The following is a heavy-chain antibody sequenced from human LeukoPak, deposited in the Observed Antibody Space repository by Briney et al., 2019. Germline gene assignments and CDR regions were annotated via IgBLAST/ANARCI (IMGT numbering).Heavy chain of an antibody. CDR1: GFTFSSYG. CDR2: ISYDGSNK. D-gene: IGHD3-3*01. J-gene: IGHJ4*02. CDR3: AKSAPEYYDLWSGADY. V-gene: IGHV3-30*18. Sequence: GGSLRLSCAASGFTFSSYGMHWVRQAPGKGLEWVAVISYDGSNKYYADSVKGRFTISRDNSKNTLYLQMNSLRAEDTAVYYCAKSAPEYYDLWSGADYWGQGTLVTVSS.